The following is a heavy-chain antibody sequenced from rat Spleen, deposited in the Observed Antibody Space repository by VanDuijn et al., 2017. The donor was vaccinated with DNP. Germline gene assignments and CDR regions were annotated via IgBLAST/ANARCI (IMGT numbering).Heavy chain of an antibody. V-gene: IGHV5-19*01. CDR1: GFTFSNYG. CDR2: ISPSGGST. Sequence: EVQLVESGGGLVQPGRSLKLSCAASGFTFSNYGMHWIRQAPTKGLEWVASISPSGGSTYYRDSLKGRITISRDNAKSTLYLQMDSLRSEDTATYYCARGPNYGGYADYFDYWGQGVTVTVSS. D-gene: IGHD1-11*01. J-gene: IGHJ2*01. CDR3: ARGPNYGGYADYFDY.